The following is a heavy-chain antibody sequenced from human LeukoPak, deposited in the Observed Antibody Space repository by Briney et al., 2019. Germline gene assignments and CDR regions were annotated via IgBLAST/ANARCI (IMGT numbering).Heavy chain of an antibody. J-gene: IGHJ4*02. D-gene: IGHD5-18*01. CDR2: LFDSGST. CDR3: ARFVVYTELAQFDH. V-gene: IGHV4-59*08. CDR1: GGSISRDY. Sequence: SETLSLTCTVSGGSISRDYWSWIRQSPGRGLQWIGYLFDSGSTNYHPSLKSRVTISADTSKNQFSLKLKSVTAADTAVYYCARFVVYTELAQFDHWGQGTLVTVSS.